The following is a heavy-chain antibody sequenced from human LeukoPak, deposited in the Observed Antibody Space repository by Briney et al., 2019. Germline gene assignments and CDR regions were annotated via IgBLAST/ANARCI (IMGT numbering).Heavy chain of an antibody. CDR1: GFTFGDYA. Sequence: HPGGSLRLSCTASGFTFGDYAMSWVRQAPGKGLEWVGFIRSKAYGGTTEYAASVKGRFTISRDDSKSIAYLQMNSLKTEDTAVYYCTRVNYDFWSGYYTMSNWFDPWGQGTLVTVSS. J-gene: IGHJ5*02. V-gene: IGHV3-49*04. CDR3: TRVNYDFWSGYYTMSNWFDP. D-gene: IGHD3-3*01. CDR2: IRSKAYGGTT.